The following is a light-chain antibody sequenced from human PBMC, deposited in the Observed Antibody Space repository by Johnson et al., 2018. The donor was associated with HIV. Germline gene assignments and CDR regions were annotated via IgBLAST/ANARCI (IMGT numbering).Light chain of an antibody. J-gene: IGLJ1*01. V-gene: IGLV1-51*02. CDR3: GTWDKSLNTGAV. CDR2: ENS. Sequence: QSVLTQPPSVSAAPGQKVTISCSGGSSNIGNNYVSWYQQLPRAAPKLLIYENSKRPSGIPDRFYGSKSGTSATLDITGLQTGDEADYYCGTWDKSLNTGAVFGTGTKVTVL. CDR1: SSNIGNNY.